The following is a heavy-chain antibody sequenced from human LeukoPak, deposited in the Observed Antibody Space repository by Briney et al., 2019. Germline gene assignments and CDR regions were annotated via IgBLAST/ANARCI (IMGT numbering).Heavy chain of an antibody. CDR3: AKGATTTVTSVFDL. V-gene: IGHV3-23*01. J-gene: IGHJ3*01. CDR2: IRGSGDST. D-gene: IGHD4-17*01. Sequence: GGSLRLSCAASGFTFSSYAMNWVRQAPGKGLEWVSGIRGSGDSTSYPDSVKGRFTISRDNSKNTLYLQMNSLRAEDTAVYYCAKGATTTVTSVFDLWGQGRMVTVSS. CDR1: GFTFSSYA.